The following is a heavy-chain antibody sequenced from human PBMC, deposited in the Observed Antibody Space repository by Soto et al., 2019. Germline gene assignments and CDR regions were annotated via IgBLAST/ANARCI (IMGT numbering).Heavy chain of an antibody. CDR1: GFTFSSYG. V-gene: IGHV3-30*18. J-gene: IGHJ4*02. Sequence: QVQLVESGGGVVQPGRSLRLSCAASGFTFSSYGMHWVRQAPGKGLEWVAVISYDGSKKYYADSVKGRFTISRDNSKNTLYLQMNSLRAEDTAVYYCAKDGDSSGYYSFAFDYWGQGTLVTVSS. CDR2: ISYDGSKK. CDR3: AKDGDSSGYYSFAFDY. D-gene: IGHD3-22*01.